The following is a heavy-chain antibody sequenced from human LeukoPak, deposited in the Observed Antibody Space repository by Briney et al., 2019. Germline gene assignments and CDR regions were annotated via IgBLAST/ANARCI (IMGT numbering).Heavy chain of an antibody. Sequence: GGSLRLSCAASGFTFSSYSMNWVRQAPGMGLEWVSYISSSSSTIYYADSVKGRFTISRDNAKNSLYLQMNSLRAEDTAVYYCARDMVRGVLPYYYYYGMDVWGQGTTVTVSS. CDR3: ARDMVRGVLPYYYYYGMDV. CDR1: GFTFSSYS. V-gene: IGHV3-48*01. D-gene: IGHD3-10*01. J-gene: IGHJ6*02. CDR2: ISSSSSTI.